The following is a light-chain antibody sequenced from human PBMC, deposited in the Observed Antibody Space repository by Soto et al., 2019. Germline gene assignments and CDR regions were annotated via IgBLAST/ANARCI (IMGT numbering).Light chain of an antibody. J-gene: IGKJ5*01. CDR2: DAS. Sequence: EIVMTQSPATLSVSPGARATLSCRASQSVSSNLAWYQQKPGQAPSLLIYDASNRATGIPARFSGSGSGTDFTLTISSLEPEDFAVDYCQQRSNWPTFGQGTRLEIK. CDR3: QQRSNWPT. V-gene: IGKV3-11*01. CDR1: QSVSSN.